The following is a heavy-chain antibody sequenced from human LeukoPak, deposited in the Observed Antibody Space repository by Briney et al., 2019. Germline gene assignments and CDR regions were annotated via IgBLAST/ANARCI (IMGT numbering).Heavy chain of an antibody. Sequence: GRSLRLSCAASGFPFSSYGMHWVRQAPGKGLEWVARLVYDERNDYANSVKGRFTISRDNSKNTLYLQMDNLRVDDTAVYYCARDLSAAYDFWGQGILVTASS. J-gene: IGHJ4*02. CDR3: ARDLSAAYDF. V-gene: IGHV3-33*01. D-gene: IGHD2-21*01. CDR1: GFPFSSYG. CDR2: LVYDERN.